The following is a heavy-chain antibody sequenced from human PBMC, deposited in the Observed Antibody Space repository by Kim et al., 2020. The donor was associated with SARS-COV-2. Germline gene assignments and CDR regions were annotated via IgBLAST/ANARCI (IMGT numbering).Heavy chain of an antibody. V-gene: IGHV3-43*02. CDR3: AKDPTGYSSSWSGY. CDR1: GFTFDDYA. CDR2: ISGDGGST. D-gene: IGHD6-13*01. J-gene: IGHJ4*02. Sequence: GGSLRLSCAASGFTFDDYAMHWVRQAPGKGLEWVSLISGDGGSTYYSDSVKGRFTISRDNSKNSLYLQMNSLRTEDTALYYCAKDPTGYSSSWSGYWGQGTLVTVSS.